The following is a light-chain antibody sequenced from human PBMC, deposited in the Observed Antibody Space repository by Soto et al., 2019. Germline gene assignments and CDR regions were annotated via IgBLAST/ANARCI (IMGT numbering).Light chain of an antibody. CDR3: QQYSTSPGT. J-gene: IGKJ1*01. V-gene: IGKV3-20*01. CDR1: QSVANSY. Sequence: EIVLTQSPGTLSLSPGERATLSCRASQSVANSYLAWYQQKPGQAPRHLIYGASTRATGVPDRFSGSGTGTDFTLTISRLEPEDFGVYFCQQYSTSPGTFGQGTKVEIK. CDR2: GAS.